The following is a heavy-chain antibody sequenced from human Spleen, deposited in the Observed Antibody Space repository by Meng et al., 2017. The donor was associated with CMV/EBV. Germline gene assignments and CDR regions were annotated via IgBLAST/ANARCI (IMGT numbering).Heavy chain of an antibody. CDR3: TRLTATPLGY. J-gene: IGHJ4*02. CDR1: GFTFSGSA. V-gene: IGHV3-73*01. D-gene: IGHD5-24*01. CDR2: IRSKANSYAT. Sequence: GESLKISCAASGFTFSGSAMHWVRQASGKGLEWVGRIRSKANSYATAYAASVKGRFTISRDDSKNTAYLQMNSLKTEDTAVYYCTRLTATPLGYWGQGTLVTVSS.